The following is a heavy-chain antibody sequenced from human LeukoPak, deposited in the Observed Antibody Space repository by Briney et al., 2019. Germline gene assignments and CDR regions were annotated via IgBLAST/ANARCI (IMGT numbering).Heavy chain of an antibody. J-gene: IGHJ3*02. CDR2: IYYSGST. CDR1: GGSISSYY. V-gene: IGHV4-59*01. Sequence: SETLSLTCTVSGGSISSYYWSWIRQPPGKGLEWIGYIYYSGSTNYNPSLKSRVTISVDTSKNQFSLRLTSVTAADTAVYYCARVGGAPLGAFDIWGQGTMVTVSS. D-gene: IGHD3-16*01. CDR3: ARVGGAPLGAFDI.